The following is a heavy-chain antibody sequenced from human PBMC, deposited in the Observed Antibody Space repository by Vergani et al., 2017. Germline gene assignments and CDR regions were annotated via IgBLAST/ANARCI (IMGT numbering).Heavy chain of an antibody. J-gene: IGHJ6*02. CDR1: GFTFSSYW. Sequence: EVQLVESGGGLVQPGGSLRLSCAASGFTFSSYWMSWVRQAPGKGLEWVANIKQDGSEKYYVDSVKGRLTISRDNAKNSLHLQMNSLRAEDTAVYYCARDSYCSVGSCLINGMDVWGQGTTVTVSS. CDR2: IKQDGSEK. CDR3: ARDSYCSVGSCLINGMDV. D-gene: IGHD2-15*01. V-gene: IGHV3-7*01.